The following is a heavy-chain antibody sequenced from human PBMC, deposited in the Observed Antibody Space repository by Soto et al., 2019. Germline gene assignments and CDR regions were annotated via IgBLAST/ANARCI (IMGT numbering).Heavy chain of an antibody. V-gene: IGHV5-10-1*01. CDR1: GYSFTSYW. Sequence: PGESLKISCKGSGYSFTSYWISWVRQIPGKGLEWMGRLDPRDSYTHYIPSFQGHVTISADKSISTAYLQWSSLKASDTAMYYCANQQLLRPDGMEVWGQGTTVTVSS. CDR3: ANQQLLRPDGMEV. J-gene: IGHJ6*02. D-gene: IGHD6-13*01. CDR2: LDPRDSYT.